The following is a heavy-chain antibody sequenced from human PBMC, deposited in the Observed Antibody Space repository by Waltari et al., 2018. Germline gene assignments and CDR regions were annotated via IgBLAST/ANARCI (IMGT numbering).Heavy chain of an antibody. CDR1: GYNFTNYD. J-gene: IGHJ4*02. CDR2: RNPESGNT. Sequence: QVQLVQSGAEVKKPGASVKVSCKASGYNFTNYDISWVRQAAGQGLEWMGWRNPESGNTGDAQRIQGRVTMTRNTSISTAYMELSSLRSEDTAVYYCARTYYDFWTGSYWVHYFDDWGQGTLVTVSS. D-gene: IGHD3-3*01. V-gene: IGHV1-8*01. CDR3: ARTYYDFWTGSYWVHYFDD.